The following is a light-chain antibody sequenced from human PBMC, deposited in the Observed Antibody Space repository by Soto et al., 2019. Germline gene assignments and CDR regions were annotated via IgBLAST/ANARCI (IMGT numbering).Light chain of an antibody. CDR2: GAS. V-gene: IGKV3D-15*01. J-gene: IGKJ4*01. Sequence: EIVMTQSPATLSVSPGERATLSCRASQSVSSNLAWYQQKPGQAPRLLIYGASTRAAGIPARFSGSGSGTELTLTISGLHSEVFVVYYCQQYNNWSPLTCGGGTKVEIK. CDR3: QQYNNWSPLT. CDR1: QSVSSN.